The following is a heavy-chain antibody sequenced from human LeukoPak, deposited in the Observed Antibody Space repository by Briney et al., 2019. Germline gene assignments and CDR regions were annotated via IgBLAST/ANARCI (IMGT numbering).Heavy chain of an antibody. D-gene: IGHD3-10*01. CDR1: GGSISSYY. CDR3: ARVNYYGSGSYYVLDY. Sequence: PSETLSLTCTVSGGSISSYYWSWIRQPAGKGLEWIGRIYTSGSTNYNPSLKSRVTMSVDTSKNQFSLKLSSVTAADTAMYYCARVNYYGSGSYYVLDYWGQGSLVTASS. V-gene: IGHV4-4*07. J-gene: IGHJ4*02. CDR2: IYTSGST.